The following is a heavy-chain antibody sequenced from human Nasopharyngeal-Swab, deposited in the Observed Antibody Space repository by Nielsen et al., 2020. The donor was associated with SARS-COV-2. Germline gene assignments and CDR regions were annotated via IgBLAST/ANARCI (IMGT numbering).Heavy chain of an antibody. J-gene: IGHJ4*02. Sequence: GESLKISCAASGFTFSSYAMHWVRQAPGKGLEWVAVISYDGSNKYYADSVKGRFTISRDNSKNTLYLQMNSLRAEDTAVYYCANLWFGELHDYWGQGTLVTVSS. CDR1: GFTFSSYA. V-gene: IGHV3-30-3*01. D-gene: IGHD3-10*01. CDR3: ANLWFGELHDY. CDR2: ISYDGSNK.